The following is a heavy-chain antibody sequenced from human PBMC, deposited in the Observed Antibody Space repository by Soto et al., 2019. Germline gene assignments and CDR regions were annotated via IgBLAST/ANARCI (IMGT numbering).Heavy chain of an antibody. CDR2: FIPVYRTL. J-gene: IGHJ4*02. CDR3: ATGVIWIGYFTVDS. Sequence: SVKVSCKASGGSFGKSAINWVRQTPGQGLEWLGGFIPVYRTLNYAQKFQGRVTIAADESTGTAYMTLSSLASDDTAVYYCATGVIWIGYFTVDSWGQGTRVTVS. V-gene: IGHV1-69*13. CDR1: GGSFGKSA. D-gene: IGHD3-3*01.